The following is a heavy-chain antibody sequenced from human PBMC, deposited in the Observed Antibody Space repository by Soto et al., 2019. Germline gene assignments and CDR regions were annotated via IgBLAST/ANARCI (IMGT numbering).Heavy chain of an antibody. CDR3: ARERKNDYYYYYGMDV. CDR2: IWYDGSNK. J-gene: IGHJ6*02. V-gene: IGHV3-33*01. Sequence: QVQLVESGGGVVQPGRSLRLSCAASGFTFSSYSMHWVRQAPGKGLEWVAVIWYDGSNKYYADSVKGRFTISRDNSKNTLYLQMNSLRAEDTAVYYCARERKNDYYYYYGMDVWGQGTTVTVSS. CDR1: GFTFSSYS.